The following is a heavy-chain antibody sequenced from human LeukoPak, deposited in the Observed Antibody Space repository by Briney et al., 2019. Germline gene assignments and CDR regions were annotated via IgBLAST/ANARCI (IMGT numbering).Heavy chain of an antibody. CDR2: ISNSGGST. Sequence: GGSLRLSCVASGFIFSRYGMHWVRQALEKGLEYVSAISNSGGSTYYANSVKGRFTISRDNSKNTLYLQMGSLRGEDMAVYYCARGLITGAAGTYYYYGMDVWGQGTTVTVSS. J-gene: IGHJ6*02. D-gene: IGHD6-13*01. CDR3: ARGLITGAAGTYYYYGMDV. CDR1: GFIFSRYG. V-gene: IGHV3-64*01.